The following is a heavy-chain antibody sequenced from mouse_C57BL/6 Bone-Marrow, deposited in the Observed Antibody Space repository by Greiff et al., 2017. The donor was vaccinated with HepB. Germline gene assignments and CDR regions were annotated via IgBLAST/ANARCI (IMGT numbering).Heavy chain of an antibody. CDR2: INPGSGGT. Sequence: QVQLQQSGAELVRPGPSVKVSCKASGYAFTNYLIEWVKQRPGQGLEWIGVINPGSGGTNYNEKFKGKATLTADTSSSPAYMQLSSLTSEDSAVYFCARSITTVDLFDYWGQGTTLTVAS. V-gene: IGHV1-54*01. D-gene: IGHD1-1*01. CDR3: ARSITTVDLFDY. CDR1: GYAFTNYL. J-gene: IGHJ2*01.